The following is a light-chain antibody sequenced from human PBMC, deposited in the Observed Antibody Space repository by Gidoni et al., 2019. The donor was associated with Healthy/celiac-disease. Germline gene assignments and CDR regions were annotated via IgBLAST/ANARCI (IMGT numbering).Light chain of an antibody. CDR1: KLGDKY. CDR3: QAWDSSTYVV. J-gene: IGLJ2*01. CDR2: QDS. Sequence: SCELTQPPSVSVPPGRTASITCSGDKLGDKYACWYQQKPGQSPVLVIYQDSKRPSGIPERFSGSNSGNTATLTISGTQAMDEADYYCQAWDSSTYVVFGGGTKLTVL. V-gene: IGLV3-1*01.